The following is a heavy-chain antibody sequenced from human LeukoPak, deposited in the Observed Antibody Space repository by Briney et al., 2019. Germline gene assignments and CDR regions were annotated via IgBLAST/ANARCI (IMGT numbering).Heavy chain of an antibody. J-gene: IGHJ3*02. Sequence: PGGSLRLSCAASRFTFSTYSMNWVRQAPGKGLEWVSSISSRSTYIYYADSVKGRFTISRDNAKNSLYLQMNSLRAEDTAVYYCAKHYYDSSVDAFDIWGQGTMVTVSS. CDR2: ISSRSTYI. D-gene: IGHD3-22*01. CDR3: AKHYYDSSVDAFDI. CDR1: RFTFSTYS. V-gene: IGHV3-21*04.